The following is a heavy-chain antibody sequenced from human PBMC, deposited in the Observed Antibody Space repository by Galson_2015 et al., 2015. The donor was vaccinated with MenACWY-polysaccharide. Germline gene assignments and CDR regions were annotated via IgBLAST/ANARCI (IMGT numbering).Heavy chain of an antibody. CDR1: GFTFSSSA. D-gene: IGHD3-22*01. Sequence: SLRLSCAASGFTFSSSAMSWVRQAPGKGLEWVSAISGSGGSTYYADSVKGRFTISRDNSKNTLYLQMNSLRAEDTAVYYCASYYYDSSGYSQRYYGMDVWGQGTTVTVSS. J-gene: IGHJ6*02. CDR3: ASYYYDSSGYSQRYYGMDV. V-gene: IGHV3-23*01. CDR2: ISGSGGST.